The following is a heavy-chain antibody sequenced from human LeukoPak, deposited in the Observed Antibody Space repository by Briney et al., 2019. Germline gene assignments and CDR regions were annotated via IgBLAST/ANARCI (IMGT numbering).Heavy chain of an antibody. Sequence: PGGTLRLSCAASGFTFTNYGMNWVRQAPGKGLEWVSGIIASGGTTYTADSVKGRFTISRDNSKNTLYLQMNSLRAEDTAVYYCARGLNWGAFDIRGQGTMVSVSS. CDR2: IIASGGTT. CDR3: ARGLNWGAFDI. CDR1: GFTFTNYG. J-gene: IGHJ3*02. V-gene: IGHV3-23*01. D-gene: IGHD7-27*01.